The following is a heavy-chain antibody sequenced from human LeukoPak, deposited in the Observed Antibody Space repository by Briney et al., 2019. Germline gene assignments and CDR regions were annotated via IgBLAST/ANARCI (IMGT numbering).Heavy chain of an antibody. V-gene: IGHV3-9*01. J-gene: IGHJ1*01. CDR2: ISWNSGSI. Sequence: GRSLRLFCAASGFTFDDYAMHWVRQAPGKGLEWVSGISWNSGSIGYADSVKGRFTISRDNAKNSLYLQMNSLRAEDTALYYCAKGESIAVAGTPFQHWGQGTLVTVSS. D-gene: IGHD6-19*01. CDR3: AKGESIAVAGTPFQH. CDR1: GFTFDDYA.